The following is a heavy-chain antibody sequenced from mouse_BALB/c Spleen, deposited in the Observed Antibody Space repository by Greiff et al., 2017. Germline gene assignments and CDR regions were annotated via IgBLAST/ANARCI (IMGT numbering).Heavy chain of an antibody. J-gene: IGHJ4*01. V-gene: IGHV1-67*01. D-gene: IGHD1-1*01. Sequence: QVQLKESGPELVRPGESVKISCKGSGYTFTDYAMHWVKQSHAKSLEWIGVISIYYDNTNYNQKFKGKATMTVDKSSSTAYMELARLTSEDSAIYYCARSHYGSSYAMDYWGQGTSVTVSS. CDR1: GYTFTDYA. CDR3: ARSHYGSSYAMDY. CDR2: ISIYYDNT.